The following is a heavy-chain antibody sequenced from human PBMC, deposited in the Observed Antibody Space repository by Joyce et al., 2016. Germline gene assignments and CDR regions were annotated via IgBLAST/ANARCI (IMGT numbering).Heavy chain of an antibody. D-gene: IGHD2-2*02. Sequence: QVPLLESGGGVAQPGRSLRLSCAASEFAFSSHAMHWVRQAPGKGVEWGAVMSYDGSHQYYADSVRGRFTISRDNSQNTLYLQMNSLRVEDTAVYYCTRSSRTGYTAGWPDFDYWGQGTLVTVSS. V-gene: IGHV3-30*03. CDR1: EFAFSSHA. J-gene: IGHJ4*02. CDR2: MSYDGSHQ. CDR3: TRSSRTGYTAGWPDFDY.